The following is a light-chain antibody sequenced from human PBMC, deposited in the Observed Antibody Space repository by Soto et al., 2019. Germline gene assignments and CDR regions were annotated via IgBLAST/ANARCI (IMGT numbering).Light chain of an antibody. CDR3: HRYGYGSDS. J-gene: IGKJ5*01. CDR1: ETVTSRY. Sequence: EIVLTQSPGTLSLSPGESATLSCRASETVTSRYLAWYQQKPGQAPRLLIYAASSRATGIPDRFSGSGSRTDFTLTISRLEPEDAAVYYCHRYGYGSDSFGQGTRLEIK. CDR2: AAS. V-gene: IGKV3-20*01.